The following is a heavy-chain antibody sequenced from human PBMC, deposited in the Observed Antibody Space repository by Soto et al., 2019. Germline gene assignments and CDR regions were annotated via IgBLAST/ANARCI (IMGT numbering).Heavy chain of an antibody. CDR2: ISTSGGRT. CDR3: AKKLVGTSYHYGMDV. V-gene: IGHV3-23*01. Sequence: PGGSLRLSCAASGFSFSSYAMAWVRQAPGKGLEWVSSISTSGGRTHYADSVQGRFTISRDNFKDTLDLQMNSLRAEDTAVYYCAKKLVGTSYHYGMDVWGQGTTVTVSS. D-gene: IGHD2-21*02. CDR1: GFSFSSYA. J-gene: IGHJ6*02.